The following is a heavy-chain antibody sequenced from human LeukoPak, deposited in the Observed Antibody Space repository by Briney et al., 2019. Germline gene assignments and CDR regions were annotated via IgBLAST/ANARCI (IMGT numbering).Heavy chain of an antibody. CDR2: IYYSGST. Sequence: SGTLSLTCTVSGGSINSTNYYWGWIRQPPGKGLEWIGYIYYSGSTNHNPSLKSRVTISVDTSKNQFSLKLSSVTAADTAVYYCARRSKKYDPWVPFDPWGQGTLVTVSS. J-gene: IGHJ5*02. V-gene: IGHV4-61*05. CDR3: ARRSKKYDPWVPFDP. CDR1: GGSINSTNYY. D-gene: IGHD3-3*01.